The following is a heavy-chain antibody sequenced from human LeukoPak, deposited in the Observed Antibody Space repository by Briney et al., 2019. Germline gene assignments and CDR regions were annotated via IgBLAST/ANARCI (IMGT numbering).Heavy chain of an antibody. CDR1: GGTFSSYA. CDR3: ASLYKSRGSIAAAVGSFDY. CDR2: IIPIFGTA. Sequence: GASVKVSCKASGGTFSSYAISWVRQAPGQGLEWMGGIIPIFGTANYAQKFQGRVTITADESTSTAYMELSSLRSEDTAVYYCASLYKSRGSIAAAVGSFDYWGQGTLVTVSS. J-gene: IGHJ4*02. D-gene: IGHD6-13*01. V-gene: IGHV1-69*13.